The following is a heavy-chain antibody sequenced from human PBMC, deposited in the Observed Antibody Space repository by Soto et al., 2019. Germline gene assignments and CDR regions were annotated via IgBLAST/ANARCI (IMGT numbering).Heavy chain of an antibody. J-gene: IGHJ4*02. Sequence: QVQLVESGGGVVQPGTSLGLSCAVSGFTFSPYTMHWVRQAPGKGLEWVAVISYDGTGKYYADSVKGRFTISRDNSKNTLYLLMNSLRPEDTSVYYCARGGGFCGGDCYKGGVDYWGQGTLVTVSS. CDR1: GFTFSPYT. CDR3: ARGGGFCGGDCYKGGVDY. V-gene: IGHV3-30*04. D-gene: IGHD2-21*02. CDR2: ISYDGTGK.